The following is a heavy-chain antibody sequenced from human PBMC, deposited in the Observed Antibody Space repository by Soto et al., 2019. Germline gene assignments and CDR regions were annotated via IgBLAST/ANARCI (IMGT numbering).Heavy chain of an antibody. V-gene: IGHV3-7*03. Sequence: EVQLVESGGGLVQPGGSLRLSCAASGFTFSSYWMNWVRQAPGKGLEWVANIKEDGSEKNYVDSVKGRFIISRDNAKESLFLQMNSQRAEDTAVYYCARGQYGGKGYWGQGTLVTVSS. J-gene: IGHJ4*02. CDR1: GFTFSSYW. D-gene: IGHD2-15*01. CDR3: ARGQYGGKGY. CDR2: IKEDGSEK.